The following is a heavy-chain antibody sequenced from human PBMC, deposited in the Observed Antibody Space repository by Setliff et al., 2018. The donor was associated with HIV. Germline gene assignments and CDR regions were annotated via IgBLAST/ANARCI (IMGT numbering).Heavy chain of an antibody. V-gene: IGHV3-48*01. CDR1: GFTFDIYW. CDR3: ARDFCGSSCSSGYGYFDH. CDR2: ISPSSTII. Sequence: LRLSCAASGFTFDIYWMSWVRQAPGKGLEWVSYISPSSTIIYYPDSVKGRFTTSRDNARNSLYLEMNSLRADDTAVYYCARDFCGSSCSSGYGYFDHWGQGTLVTVSS. J-gene: IGHJ4*02. D-gene: IGHD2-15*01.